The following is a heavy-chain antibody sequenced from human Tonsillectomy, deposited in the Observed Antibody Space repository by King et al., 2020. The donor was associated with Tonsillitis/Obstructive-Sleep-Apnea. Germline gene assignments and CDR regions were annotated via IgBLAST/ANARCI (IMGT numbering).Heavy chain of an antibody. D-gene: IGHD3-16*01. CDR3: ARDKSWDYYYMDV. CDR2: MSYDGSNK. Sequence: QVQLVESGGGVVQPGRSLRLSCAASGFTFSSYAMHWVRQAPGKGLEWVAVMSYDGSNKYYADSVKGRFTISRDNSKNTLYLQMNILRAEDTAVYYCARDKSWDYYYMDVWGKGTTVTVSS. CDR1: GFTFSSYA. V-gene: IGHV3-30*04. J-gene: IGHJ6*03.